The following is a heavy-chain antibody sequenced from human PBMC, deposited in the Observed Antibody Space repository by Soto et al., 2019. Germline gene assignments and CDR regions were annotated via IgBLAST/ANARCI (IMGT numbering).Heavy chain of an antibody. CDR2: ISYSGST. Sequence: SETLSLTCSVSGDSITSDYWSWIRQPPGKGLECIGYISYSGSTNYNPSLRSRVTMSVDTSQNLFPLGVRSLSAAATAVYYCARGAGDYATPFVYWGQGTLVT. V-gene: IGHV4-59*01. J-gene: IGHJ4*02. CDR3: ARGAGDYATPFVY. D-gene: IGHD2-2*01. CDR1: GDSITSDY.